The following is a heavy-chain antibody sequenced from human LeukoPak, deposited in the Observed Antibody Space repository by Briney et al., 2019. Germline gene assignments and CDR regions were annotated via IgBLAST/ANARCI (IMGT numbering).Heavy chain of an antibody. J-gene: IGHJ3*02. CDR2: IYTSGST. CDR3: ARHVEYYYDSSGHIDAFDI. D-gene: IGHD3-22*01. V-gene: IGHV4-4*09. CDR1: GGSMRSYY. Sequence: SETLCLTCSVSGGSMRSYYWSWIRQPPGKGLEWIGYIYTSGSTNYNPSLKSRVTISVETSKNQFSLKLSSVTAADTAVYYCARHVEYYYDSSGHIDAFDIWGQGTMVTVSS.